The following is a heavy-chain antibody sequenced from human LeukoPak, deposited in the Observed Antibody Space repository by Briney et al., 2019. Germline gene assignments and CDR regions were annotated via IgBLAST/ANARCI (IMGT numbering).Heavy chain of an antibody. CDR3: ATSGIAAAGKREDY. Sequence: PGGSLRLSCAASGLTLSSYGMHWVRQAPGKGLEWEAVIWYDGSNKYYADSVKGRFTISRDNSKNTLYLQMNSLRAEDTAVYYCATSGIAAAGKREDYWGQGTLVTVSS. CDR2: IWYDGSNK. V-gene: IGHV3-33*01. J-gene: IGHJ4*02. D-gene: IGHD6-13*01. CDR1: GLTLSSYG.